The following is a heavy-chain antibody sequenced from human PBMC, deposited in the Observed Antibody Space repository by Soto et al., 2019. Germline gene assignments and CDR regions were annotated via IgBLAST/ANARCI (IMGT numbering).Heavy chain of an antibody. Sequence: SETLSLTXAVSGGSISSGGYSWSWIRQPPGKGLEWIGYIYHSGSTYYNPSLKSRVTISVDRSKNQFSLKLSSVTAADTAVYYCARLRVTTVDYWGQGTLVTVSS. J-gene: IGHJ4*02. CDR1: GGSISSGGYS. CDR2: IYHSGST. D-gene: IGHD4-17*01. CDR3: ARLRVTTVDY. V-gene: IGHV4-30-2*01.